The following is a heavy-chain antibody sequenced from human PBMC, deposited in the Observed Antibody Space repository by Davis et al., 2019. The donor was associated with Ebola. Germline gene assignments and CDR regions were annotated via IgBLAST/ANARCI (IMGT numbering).Heavy chain of an antibody. CDR2: IIPIFGTA. J-gene: IGHJ6*04. CDR3: ARGPLSYSSGWYQYYYYYGMDV. Sequence: SVTVSCKASGGTFSSYAISWVRQAPGQGLEWMGGIIPIFGTANYAQKFQGRVTITAEESTSTAYMELSSLRSEDTAVYYCARGPLSYSSGWYQYYYYYGMDVWGKGTTVTVSS. D-gene: IGHD6-19*01. V-gene: IGHV1-69*13. CDR1: GGTFSSYA.